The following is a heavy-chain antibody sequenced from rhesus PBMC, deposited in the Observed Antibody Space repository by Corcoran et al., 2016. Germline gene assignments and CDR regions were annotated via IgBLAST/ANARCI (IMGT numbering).Heavy chain of an antibody. J-gene: IGHJ4*01. CDR1: GFSLSTSGMR. Sequence: QVTLKESGPALVKPTQTLTLTCTFSGFSLSTSGMRVSWIRQPPGKALEWLARIDWDDDKYYSTSLKSRLTISKDTSKNQVVLTMTNMDPVDTATYYCARASITGTTEYYFDYWGQGVLVTVSS. CDR2: IDWDDDK. V-gene: IGHV2S2*01. D-gene: IGHD1-26*01. CDR3: ARASITGTTEYYFDY.